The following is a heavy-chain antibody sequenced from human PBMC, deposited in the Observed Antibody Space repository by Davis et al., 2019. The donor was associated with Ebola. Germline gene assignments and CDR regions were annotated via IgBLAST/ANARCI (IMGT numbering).Heavy chain of an antibody. CDR3: ARDPGPSRIVVVIELDY. CDR2: ISYDGSNK. Sequence: GESLKISCAASGFTFSSYAMHWVRQAPGKGLEWVSVISYDGSNKYYADSVKGRFTISRDNSKNTLYLQMNSLRAEDTAAYYCARDPGPSRIVVVIELDYWGQGTLVTVSS. J-gene: IGHJ4*02. V-gene: IGHV3-30-3*01. D-gene: IGHD2-21*01. CDR1: GFTFSSYA.